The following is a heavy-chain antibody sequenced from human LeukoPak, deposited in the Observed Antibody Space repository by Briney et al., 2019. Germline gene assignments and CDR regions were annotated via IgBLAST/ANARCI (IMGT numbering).Heavy chain of an antibody. Sequence: GGSLRLSCAASGFTFSSYSMNWVRQAPGKGLEWVSSISSSSSYIYYADSVKGRFTISRDNVKNSLYLQMNSLRAEDTAVYYCARDHYLDAFDIWGQGTMVTVSS. J-gene: IGHJ3*02. V-gene: IGHV3-21*01. CDR2: ISSSSSYI. D-gene: IGHD2/OR15-2a*01. CDR1: GFTFSSYS. CDR3: ARDHYLDAFDI.